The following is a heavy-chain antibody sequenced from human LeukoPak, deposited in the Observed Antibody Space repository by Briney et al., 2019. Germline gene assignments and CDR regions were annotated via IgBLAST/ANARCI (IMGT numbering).Heavy chain of an antibody. CDR2: FDPEDGET. CDR3: AAVGAGYYLGYAFDI. D-gene: IGHD3-9*01. Sequence: ASVKVSCKVSGYTLTELSMHWVRQAPGKGLEWMGGFDPEDGETIYAQKFQGRVTITADESTSTAYMELSSLRSEDTAVYYCAAVGAGYYLGYAFDIWGQGTMVTVSS. V-gene: IGHV1-24*01. CDR1: GYTLTELS. J-gene: IGHJ3*02.